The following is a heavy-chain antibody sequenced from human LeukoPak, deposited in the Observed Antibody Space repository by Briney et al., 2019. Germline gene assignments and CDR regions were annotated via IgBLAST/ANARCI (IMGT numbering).Heavy chain of an antibody. J-gene: IGHJ5*02. CDR1: GGSIASGTYY. CDR2: IFTTGST. CDR3: TRDTISMFQGDRLHWFDP. Sequence: SQTLSLTCTVSGGSIASGTYYWSWIRQPAGKGLEWIGRIFTTGSTNYNPSLKSRVTISVDTSKNQFSLRLSSVTAADTAIYYCTRDTISMFQGDRLHWFDPWGQGTLVTVSS. D-gene: IGHD3-10*01. V-gene: IGHV4-61*02.